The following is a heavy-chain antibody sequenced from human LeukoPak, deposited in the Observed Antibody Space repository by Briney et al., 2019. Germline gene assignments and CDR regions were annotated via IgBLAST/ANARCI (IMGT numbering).Heavy chain of an antibody. Sequence: GGSLRLSCAASGFTFSSYAMSWVRQAPGKGLEWVSAISGGGGSTYYADSVKGRFTISRDNSKNTLYLQMNSLRAEDTAVYYCAKVPYDFWSGYYMDYYYGMDVWGQGTTVTVSS. CDR1: GFTFSSYA. V-gene: IGHV3-23*01. CDR3: AKVPYDFWSGYYMDYYYGMDV. J-gene: IGHJ6*02. D-gene: IGHD3-3*01. CDR2: ISGGGGST.